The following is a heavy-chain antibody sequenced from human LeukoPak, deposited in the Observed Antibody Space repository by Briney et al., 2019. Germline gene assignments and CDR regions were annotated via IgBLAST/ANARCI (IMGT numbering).Heavy chain of an antibody. CDR1: GFTFTNNG. Sequence: GGSLRLSCAVSGFTFTNNGMSWVRQAPGEGLEWVANINQDGSETYYVDSVKSRFTISRDNAKNSLHLQMNSLRPEDTAVYHCARGRGWTDYWGQGTLVTVSS. CDR2: INQDGSET. CDR3: ARGRGWTDY. D-gene: IGHD6-19*01. V-gene: IGHV3-7*01. J-gene: IGHJ4*02.